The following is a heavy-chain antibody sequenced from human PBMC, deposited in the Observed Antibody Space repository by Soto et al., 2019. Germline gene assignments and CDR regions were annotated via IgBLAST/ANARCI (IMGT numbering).Heavy chain of an antibody. Sequence: SETLSLTCTVSGGTISGYYWSLIRQPAGKGLEWIGRIYTNGGTNSNPSLKSRVTMSLDTSKNQFSLKLSSVTAADTAVYYCARVRITVAGNGYYFDSWGQGTLVTVSS. CDR3: ARVRITVAGNGYYFDS. CDR1: GGTISGYY. J-gene: IGHJ4*02. D-gene: IGHD6-19*01. CDR2: IYTNGGT. V-gene: IGHV4-4*07.